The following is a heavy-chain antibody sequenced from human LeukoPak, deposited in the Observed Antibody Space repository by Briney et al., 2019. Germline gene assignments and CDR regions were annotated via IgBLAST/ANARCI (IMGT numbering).Heavy chain of an antibody. V-gene: IGHV1-69*06. CDR3: AREGSGSYYSY. CDR2: IIPIFVTA. CDR1: GGTFSSYA. Sequence: ASVKVSCKASGGTFSSYAISWVRQAPGQGLEWMGGIIPIFVTANYAQKFQGRVTITADKSTSTAYMELSSLRSEDTAVYYCAREGSGSYYSYWGQGTLVTVSS. J-gene: IGHJ4*02. D-gene: IGHD3-10*01.